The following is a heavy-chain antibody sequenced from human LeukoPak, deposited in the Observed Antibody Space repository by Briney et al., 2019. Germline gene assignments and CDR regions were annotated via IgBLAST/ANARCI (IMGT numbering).Heavy chain of an antibody. D-gene: IGHD2-2*01. CDR2: INPSGGST. J-gene: IGHJ4*02. CDR1: GYTFTNYY. CDR3: ARNTGQDCSSTSCYWGCDY. Sequence: ASVKVSCKASGYTFTNYYIHWVRQAPGQGLEWMGIINPSGGSTSYAQKFQGRVTMTRDTSTSTVYMELSSLRSEDTAVYYCARNTGQDCSSTSCYWGCDYWGQGTLVTVSS. V-gene: IGHV1-46*01.